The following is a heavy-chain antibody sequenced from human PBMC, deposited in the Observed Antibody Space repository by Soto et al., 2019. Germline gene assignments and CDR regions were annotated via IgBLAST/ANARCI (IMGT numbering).Heavy chain of an antibody. CDR3: TTGSIPMVRGVINGDYYYYGMDV. V-gene: IGHV3-15*07. CDR1: GFTFSNAW. J-gene: IGHJ6*02. CDR2: IKSKTDGGTT. D-gene: IGHD3-10*01. Sequence: EVQLVESGGGLVKPGGSLRLSCAASGFTFSNAWMNWVRQAPGKGLEWVGRIKSKTDGGTTDYAAPVKGRFTISRDDSNNTLYLQMNSLKTEDTTIYYCTTGSIPMVRGVINGDYYYYGMDVWGQGTTVTVSS.